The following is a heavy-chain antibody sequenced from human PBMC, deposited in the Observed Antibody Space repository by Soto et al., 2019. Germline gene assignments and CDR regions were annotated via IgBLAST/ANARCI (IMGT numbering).Heavy chain of an antibody. CDR1: GFTFSNAW. V-gene: IGHV3-15*01. J-gene: IGHJ6*03. CDR2: IKSKTDGGTT. Sequence: EVQLVESGGGLVKPGGSLRLSCAASGFTFSNAWMSWVRQAPGKGLEWVGSIKSKTDGGTTDYAAPVNGRFTISRDDSKNTLYRQMNSLKTEDTAVYYCTTDGIKCSGSYLDYYYYMAVWGKGTTVTVSS. D-gene: IGHD3-10*02. CDR3: TTDGIKCSGSYLDYYYYMAV.